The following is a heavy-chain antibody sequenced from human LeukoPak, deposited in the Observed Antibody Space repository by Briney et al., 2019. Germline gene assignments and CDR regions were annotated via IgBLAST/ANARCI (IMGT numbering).Heavy chain of an antibody. CDR1: GGSISSGSYY. CDR2: IYTSGST. CDR3: ARQTGSGLFILP. D-gene: IGHD3/OR15-3a*01. V-gene: IGHV4-61*02. J-gene: IGHJ4*02. Sequence: PSQTLSLTCTVSGGSISSGSYYWSWIRQPAGKGLEWIGRIYTSGSTNYNPSLKSRVTISVDTSKNQFSLKLTSVTAADTAVYYCARQTGSGLFILPGGQGTLVTVSS.